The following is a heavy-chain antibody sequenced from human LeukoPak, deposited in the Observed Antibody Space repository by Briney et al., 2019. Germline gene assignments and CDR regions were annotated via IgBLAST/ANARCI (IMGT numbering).Heavy chain of an antibody. CDR2: IYFSGST. Sequence: SETPSLTCTVSGGSISSYYWSWIRQPPGKGLEWIGYIYFSGSTNYNPSLKSRVTIPVDPAKTQFSWKLSSVTAADTAVYYCARVGARGIYYFDYWGQGTLVTVPP. D-gene: IGHD1-14*01. CDR1: GGSISSYY. CDR3: ARVGARGIYYFDY. J-gene: IGHJ4*02. V-gene: IGHV4-59*01.